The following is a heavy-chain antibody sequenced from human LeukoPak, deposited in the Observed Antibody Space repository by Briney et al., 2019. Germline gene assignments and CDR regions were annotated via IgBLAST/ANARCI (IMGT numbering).Heavy chain of an antibody. CDR2: IWYDGSNK. J-gene: IGHJ6*02. D-gene: IGHD6-13*01. Sequence: GRSLRLSCAASGSTFSSYGMHWVRQAPGKGLEWVAVIWYDGSNKYYADSVKGRFTISRDNSKNTLYLQMNSLRAEDTAVYYCARDHRSSSSWYYYYYGMDVWGQGTTVTVSS. CDR3: ARDHRSSSSWYYYYYGMDV. V-gene: IGHV3-33*01. CDR1: GSTFSSYG.